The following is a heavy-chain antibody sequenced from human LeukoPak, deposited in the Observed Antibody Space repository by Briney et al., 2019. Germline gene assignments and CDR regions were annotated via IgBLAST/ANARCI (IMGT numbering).Heavy chain of an antibody. CDR1: GGSISSSSYY. Sequence: PSETLSLTCTVSGGSISSSSYYWAWIRQPPGKGLEWIGSIHYSGSTYYNPSLQSRVTISIDTSKNQFSLKLSSVTAADTAVYYCARDLELTTVTTYGYWGQGTLVTVSS. CDR2: IHYSGST. J-gene: IGHJ4*02. CDR3: ARDLELTTVTTYGY. D-gene: IGHD4-17*01. V-gene: IGHV4-39*07.